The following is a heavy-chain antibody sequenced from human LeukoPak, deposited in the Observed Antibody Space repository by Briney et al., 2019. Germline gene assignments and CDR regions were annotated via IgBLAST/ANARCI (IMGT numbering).Heavy chain of an antibody. D-gene: IGHD6-6*01. V-gene: IGHV3-30-3*01. CDR2: ISYGGSKK. Sequence: GGSLTLSCAASGFTFSSYPMHWLRQAPGKGLEWVAVISYGGSKKYYADSVKVPFTISRDNSKNTLYLQMNSLRAADTAVYYCASDPYSRSSGLDYWGQGTLVTVFS. CDR1: GFTFSSYP. CDR3: ASDPYSRSSGLDY. J-gene: IGHJ4*02.